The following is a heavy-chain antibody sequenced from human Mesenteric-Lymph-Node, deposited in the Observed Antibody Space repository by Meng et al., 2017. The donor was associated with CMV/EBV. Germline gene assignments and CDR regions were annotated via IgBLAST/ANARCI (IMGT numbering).Heavy chain of an antibody. D-gene: IGHD6-6*01. CDR1: GGSFSCYN. J-gene: IGHJ5*02. Sequence: SETLSLTCAVYGGSFSCYNWTWIRQPPGKGLEWIGEMNHSGSTNYNPSLKSRVTISVDTSKNRFSLKLSSVTAADTAVYYCARKLGPLNWFDPWGQGTLVTVSS. CDR3: ARKLGPLNWFDP. V-gene: IGHV4-34*01. CDR2: MNHSGST.